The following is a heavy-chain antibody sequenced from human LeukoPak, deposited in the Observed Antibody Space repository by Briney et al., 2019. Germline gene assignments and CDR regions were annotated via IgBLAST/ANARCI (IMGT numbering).Heavy chain of an antibody. Sequence: AXXKVSCKASGYTFTSYGISWVRQAPGQGLEWMGWISAYNGNTNYAQKLQGRVTMTTDTSTSTAYVELRSLRSDDTAVYYCARDRAAAKTNWFDPWGQGTLVTVSS. V-gene: IGHV1-18*01. D-gene: IGHD2-15*01. CDR2: ISAYNGNT. J-gene: IGHJ5*02. CDR1: GYTFTSYG. CDR3: ARDRAAAKTNWFDP.